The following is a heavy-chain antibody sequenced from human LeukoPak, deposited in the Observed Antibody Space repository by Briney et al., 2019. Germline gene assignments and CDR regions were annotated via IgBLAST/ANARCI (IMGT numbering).Heavy chain of an antibody. D-gene: IGHD6-19*01. V-gene: IGHV6-1*01. CDR2: TYYRSKWYN. J-gene: IGHJ4*02. Sequence: SQTLSLTCAITGDTVSTNSAAWNWIRQTPSRGLEWLGRTYYRSKWYNDYAVSVKSRIAINPDTSKNQFSLQLNSVTPEDTAVYYCARGPRIALPGHPYFDYWGQGTLVTVSS. CDR1: GDTVSTNSAA. CDR3: ARGPRIALPGHPYFDY.